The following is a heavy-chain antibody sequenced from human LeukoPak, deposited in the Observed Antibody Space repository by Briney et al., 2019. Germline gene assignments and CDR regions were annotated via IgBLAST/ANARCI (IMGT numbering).Heavy chain of an antibody. J-gene: IGHJ5*02. V-gene: IGHV1-2*02. CDR1: GYTFTGYY. CDR2: INPNSGGT. CDR3: TRPYYDFWSGYADNWFDP. D-gene: IGHD3-3*01. Sequence: GASVKVSCKASGYTFTGYYMHWVRQAPGRGLEWMGWINPNSGGTNYAQKFQGRVTMTRDTSISTAYMELSRLRSDDTAVYYCTRPYYDFWSGYADNWFDPWGQGTLVTVSS.